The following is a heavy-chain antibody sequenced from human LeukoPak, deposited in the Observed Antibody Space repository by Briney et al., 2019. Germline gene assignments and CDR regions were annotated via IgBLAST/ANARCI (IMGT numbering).Heavy chain of an antibody. CDR2: INPSGGST. CDR1: GYTFTSYY. CDR3: ARDPKGGNDYDFWSGYYTNWIDY. V-gene: IGHV1-46*01. J-gene: IGHJ4*02. Sequence: ASVKVSCKASGYTFTSYYMHWVRQAPGQGLEWMGIINPSGGSTSYAQKFQGRVTMTRDTSTSTVYMELSSLRSEDTAVYYCARDPKGGNDYDFWSGYYTNWIDYWGQGTLVTVSS. D-gene: IGHD3-3*01.